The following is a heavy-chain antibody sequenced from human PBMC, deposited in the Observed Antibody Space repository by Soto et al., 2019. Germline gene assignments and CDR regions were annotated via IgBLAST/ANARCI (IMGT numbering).Heavy chain of an antibody. CDR1: GDSISTVDYF. CDR3: ASGLYCLTGRCFPNWFDS. CDR2: IYKSATT. J-gene: IGHJ5*01. Sequence: PSETLSLTCSVSGDSISTVDYFWAWIRQPPGQALEYIGYIYKSATTYYNPSFERRVAISLDTSKNQFSLNVTSVTAADTAVYFCASGLYCLTGRCFPNWFDSWGQGTLVTVSS. D-gene: IGHD7-27*01. V-gene: IGHV4-30-4*01.